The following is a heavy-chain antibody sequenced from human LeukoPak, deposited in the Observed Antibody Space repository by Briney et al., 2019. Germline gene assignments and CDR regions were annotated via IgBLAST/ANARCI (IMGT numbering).Heavy chain of an antibody. V-gene: IGHV1-18*01. Sequence: ASVTVSCKASGYTFTSYGISWVRQAPGQGREGMGWISAYNGNTNYAQKLQGRVTMTTDTSTSTAYMELRSLRSDDTAVYYCARGATYYYDSSGYYYPRGYFDYWGQGTLVTVSS. CDR1: GYTFTSYG. CDR3: ARGATYYYDSSGYYYPRGYFDY. CDR2: ISAYNGNT. J-gene: IGHJ4*02. D-gene: IGHD3-22*01.